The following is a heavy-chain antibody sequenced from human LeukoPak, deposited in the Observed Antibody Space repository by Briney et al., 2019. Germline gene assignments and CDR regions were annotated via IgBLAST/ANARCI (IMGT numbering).Heavy chain of an antibody. CDR2: IYYSGST. CDR3: ASRIAAALYYFDY. D-gene: IGHD6-13*01. CDR1: GDSISSGDYY. J-gene: IGHJ4*02. Sequence: PSETLSLTCTVSGDSISSGDYYWSWIRQPAGKGLEWIGSIYYSGSTYYNPSLKSRVTISVDTSKNQFSLKLSSVTAADTAVYYCASRIAAALYYFDYWGQGALVTVSS. V-gene: IGHV4-39*01.